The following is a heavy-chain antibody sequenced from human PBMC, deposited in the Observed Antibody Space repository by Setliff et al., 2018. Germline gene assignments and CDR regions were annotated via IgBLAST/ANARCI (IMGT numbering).Heavy chain of an antibody. CDR2: INTDTGNP. CDR1: GYTFNNYA. CDR3: ARASRFATIVWKGDYYMDV. V-gene: IGHV7-4-1*02. Sequence: GASVKVSCKASGYTFNNYAINWVRQAPGQGLEWMGWINTDTGNPTSAQGFTGRFVFSLDTSVSTAYLQISSLKAEDTAMYYCARASRFATIVWKGDYYMDVWGKGTTVTAP. J-gene: IGHJ6*03. D-gene: IGHD3-16*02.